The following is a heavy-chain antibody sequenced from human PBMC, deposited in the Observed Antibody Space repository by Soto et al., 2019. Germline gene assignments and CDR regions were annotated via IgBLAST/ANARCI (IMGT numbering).Heavy chain of an antibody. V-gene: IGHV1-69*01. CDR1: GGTFSSYA. D-gene: IGHD2-2*01. CDR3: AIDQDADPVVVAAAYYYYYYRMDV. CDR2: IIPIFGTA. J-gene: IGHJ6*02. Sequence: QVQLVQSGAEVKKPGSSVKVSCKASGGTFSSYAISWVRQAPGQGLEWMGGIIPIFGTANYAQKFQGRVTITAEESTSTCDMDLSSLRSEDTAVYYCAIDQDADPVVVAAAYYYYYYRMDVWGQGTTVTVCS.